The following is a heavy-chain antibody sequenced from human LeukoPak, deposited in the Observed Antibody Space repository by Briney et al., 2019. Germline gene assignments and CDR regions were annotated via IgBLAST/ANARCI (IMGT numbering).Heavy chain of an antibody. CDR1: GGTFSSYA. CDR3: ASNEYCGGDCYSQNWFDP. Sequence: SVKVSCKASGGTFSSYAISWVRQAPGQGLEWMGRIILILGIANYAQKFQGRVTITADKSTSTAHMELSSLRSEDTAVYYCASNEYCGGDCYSQNWFDPWGQGTLVTVSS. V-gene: IGHV1-69*04. CDR2: IILILGIA. D-gene: IGHD2-21*02. J-gene: IGHJ5*02.